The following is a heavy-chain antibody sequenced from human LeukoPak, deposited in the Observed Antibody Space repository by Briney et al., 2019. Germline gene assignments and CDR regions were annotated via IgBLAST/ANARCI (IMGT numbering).Heavy chain of an antibody. V-gene: IGHV4-39*07. CDR1: GGSISSSSYY. J-gene: IGHJ4*02. CDR2: IYYSGST. CDR3: ARARYRGSPFDY. D-gene: IGHD3-16*02. Sequence: SETLSLTCTVSGGSISSSSYYWGWIRQPPGKGLEWIGSIYYSGSTYYNPFLKSRVTISVDTSKNQFSLKLSSVTAADTAVYYCARARYRGSPFDYWGQGTLVTVSS.